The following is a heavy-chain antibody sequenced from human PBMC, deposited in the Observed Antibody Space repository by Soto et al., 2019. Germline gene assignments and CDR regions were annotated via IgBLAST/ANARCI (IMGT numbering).Heavy chain of an antibody. J-gene: IGHJ6*02. V-gene: IGHV3-30-3*01. CDR1: GFTFSSYA. Sequence: QVQLVESGGGVVQPGRSLRLSCAASGFTFSSYAMHWVRQAPGKGLEWVAVISYDGSNKYYADSVKGRFTISRDNSKNTLYRQMNSLRAEDTAVYYCAREDDFWSGYYGTSRPYYYYGMDVWGQGTTVTVSS. CDR3: AREDDFWSGYYGTSRPYYYYGMDV. D-gene: IGHD3-3*01. CDR2: ISYDGSNK.